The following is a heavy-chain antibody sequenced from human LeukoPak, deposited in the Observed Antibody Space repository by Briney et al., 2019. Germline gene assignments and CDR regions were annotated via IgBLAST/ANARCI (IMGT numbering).Heavy chain of an antibody. CDR3: AASTKHTAMVDY. CDR2: IGSSSNYI. V-gene: IGHV3-21*01. J-gene: IGHJ4*02. CDR1: GFTFSFYS. D-gene: IGHD5-18*01. Sequence: PGGSLRLSCAASGFTFSFYSMIWLRQAPGKGLEWVSTIGSSSNYIYYADSVKGRFTISRDNAKNSLYLQMNSLRTEDTAVYFCAASTKHTAMVDYWGQGTLITVSS.